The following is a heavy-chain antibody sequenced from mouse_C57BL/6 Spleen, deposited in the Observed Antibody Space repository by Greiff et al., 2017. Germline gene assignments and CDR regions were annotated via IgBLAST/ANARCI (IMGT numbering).Heavy chain of an antibody. Sequence: VQLQQSGAELARPGASVKLSCKASGYTFTSYGISWVKQRTGQGLEWIGEIYPRSGNTYYNEKFKGKATLTADKSSSTAYMKLRSLTSEDSAVYFCARYDDDVKGVAYWGQGTLVTVSA. D-gene: IGHD2-4*01. V-gene: IGHV1-81*01. CDR3: ARYDDDVKGVAY. CDR2: IYPRSGNT. CDR1: GYTFTSYG. J-gene: IGHJ3*01.